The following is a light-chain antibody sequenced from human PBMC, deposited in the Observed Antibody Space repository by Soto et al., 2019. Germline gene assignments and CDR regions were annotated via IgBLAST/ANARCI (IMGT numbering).Light chain of an antibody. Sequence: EIVLTQSPGTLSLSPGERATLSCRASQSVTRNYLAWYQQKPGQAPRLLMYGASTRATGIADRFSRSGSGTDFTLTISRLEPEDFAVYYCQQYNNWPPWTFGQGTKVDIK. CDR1: QSVTRNY. J-gene: IGKJ1*01. CDR2: GAS. V-gene: IGKV3-20*01. CDR3: QQYNNWPPWT.